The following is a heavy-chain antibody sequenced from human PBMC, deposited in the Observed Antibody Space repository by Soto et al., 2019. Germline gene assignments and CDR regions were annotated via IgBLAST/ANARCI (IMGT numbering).Heavy chain of an antibody. Sequence: VASVKVSCKASGGTFSSYAISWVRQAPGQGLEWMGGIIPIFGTANYAQKFQGRVTITADESTSTAYMELSSLRSEDTAVYYCARDSAMGPYFDYWGQGTLVTVSS. CDR3: ARDSAMGPYFDY. CDR2: IIPIFGTA. V-gene: IGHV1-69*13. D-gene: IGHD2-2*01. CDR1: GGTFSSYA. J-gene: IGHJ4*02.